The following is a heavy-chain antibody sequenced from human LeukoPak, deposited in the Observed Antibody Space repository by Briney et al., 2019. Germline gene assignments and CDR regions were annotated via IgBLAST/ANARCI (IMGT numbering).Heavy chain of an antibody. CDR3: AREFDGIVATSKNWFDP. CDR1: GGSISSSSYY. CDR2: IYYSGST. D-gene: IGHD5-12*01. J-gene: IGHJ5*02. Sequence: SETLSLTCTVSGGSISSSSYYWGWIRQPPGKGLEWIGSIYYSGSTYYNPSLKSRVTISVDTSKNQFSLKLSSVTAADTAVYYCAREFDGIVATSKNWFDPWGQGTLVTVSS. V-gene: IGHV4-39*07.